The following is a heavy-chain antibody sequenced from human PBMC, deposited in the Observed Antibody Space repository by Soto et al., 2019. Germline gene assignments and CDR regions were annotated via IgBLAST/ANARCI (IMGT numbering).Heavy chain of an antibody. Sequence: GSLRLSCAASGFTFSSYSMNWFRQAPGKGLEWVSSISSSSSYIYYADSVKGRFTISRDNAKNSLYLQMNRLRAEDTAVYYCARDFTELGSLDYWGQGTLVTVSS. J-gene: IGHJ4*02. CDR1: GFTFSSYS. CDR3: ARDFTELGSLDY. V-gene: IGHV3-21*01. CDR2: ISSSSSYI. D-gene: IGHD1-7*01.